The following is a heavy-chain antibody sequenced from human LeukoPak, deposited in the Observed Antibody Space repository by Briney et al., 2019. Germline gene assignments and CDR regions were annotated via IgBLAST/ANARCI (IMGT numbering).Heavy chain of an antibody. J-gene: IGHJ5*02. CDR2: ISGSGGST. CDR3: ARDIVVVPAAGFDP. CDR1: GFTFSSYA. D-gene: IGHD2-2*01. Sequence: GGSLRLSCAASGFTFSSYAMSWVRQAPGKGLEWVSAISGSGGSTYYADSVKGRFTTSRDNSKNTLYLQMNSLRAVDTAVYYCARDIVVVPAAGFDPWGQGTLVTVSS. V-gene: IGHV3-23*01.